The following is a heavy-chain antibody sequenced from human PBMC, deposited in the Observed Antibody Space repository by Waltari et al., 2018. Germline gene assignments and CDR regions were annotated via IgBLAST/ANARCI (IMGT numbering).Heavy chain of an antibody. Sequence: QVQLQESGPGFVKPSQTLSLTCTVSGGSISSGSYYWTWIRQPAGKGLEWIGYIYTSGSTNYNPSLKSRVTISVDTSKNQFSLKLSSVTAADTAVYYCARVAPYYYGSGRVMDVWGQGTTVTVSS. V-gene: IGHV4-61*09. CDR2: IYTSGST. J-gene: IGHJ6*02. D-gene: IGHD3-10*01. CDR3: ARVAPYYYGSGRVMDV. CDR1: GGSISSGSYY.